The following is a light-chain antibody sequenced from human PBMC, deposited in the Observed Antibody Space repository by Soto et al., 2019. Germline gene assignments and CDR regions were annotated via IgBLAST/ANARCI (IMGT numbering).Light chain of an antibody. J-gene: IGKJ4*01. CDR1: QSVRSY. CDR3: QQRSNWLT. Sequence: EIVLTQSPATLSLSPGERATLSCRASQSVRSYLAWYQQKPGQAPRLLIYDASNRATGIPARFSGSGSGTDFTLTISSLEPEDFALYYCQQRSNWLTFGGGTKLDIK. V-gene: IGKV3-11*01. CDR2: DAS.